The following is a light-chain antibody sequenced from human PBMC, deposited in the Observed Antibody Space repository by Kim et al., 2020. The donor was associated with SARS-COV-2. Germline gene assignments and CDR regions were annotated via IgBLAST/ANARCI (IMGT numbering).Light chain of an antibody. CDR2: GNS. V-gene: IGLV1-40*01. CDR3: QSYDSSLGGVV. Sequence: RVTISCTESSSNNRAGYEVNWYRQLPRTAPKLLIFGNSNRPSGVPDRFSGSKSDTSASLAVTGLQADDEAEYYCQSYDSSLGGVVFGGGTRLTVL. CDR1: SSNNRAGYE. J-gene: IGLJ3*02.